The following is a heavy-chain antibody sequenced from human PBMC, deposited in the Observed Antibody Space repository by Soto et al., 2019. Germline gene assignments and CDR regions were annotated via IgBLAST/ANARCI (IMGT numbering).Heavy chain of an antibody. J-gene: IGHJ3*02. CDR2: INAGNGNT. V-gene: IGHV1-3*01. CDR3: ARAHSGSFRGAFDI. D-gene: IGHD1-26*01. CDR1: GYTFTSYA. Sequence: QVQLVQSGAEVKKPGASVKVSCKASGYTFTSYAMHWVRQAPGQRLEWMGWINAGNGNTKYSQKFQGRVTITRDTSASTACMELSSLRSEDTAVYYCARAHSGSFRGAFDIWGQGTMVTVSS.